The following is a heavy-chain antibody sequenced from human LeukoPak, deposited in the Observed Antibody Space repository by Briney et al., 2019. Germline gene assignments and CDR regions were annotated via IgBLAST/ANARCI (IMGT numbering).Heavy chain of an antibody. J-gene: IGHJ6*02. CDR3: ARGSYDSSGYYYYYYYYGMDV. Sequence: SPSETLSLTCTVSGGPISSYYWSWIRQPPGKGLEWIGYIYYSGSTNYNPSLKSRVTISVDTSKNQFSLKLSSVTAADTAVYYCARGSYDSSGYYYYYYYYGMDVWGQGATVTVSS. D-gene: IGHD3-22*01. V-gene: IGHV4-59*01. CDR1: GGPISSYY. CDR2: IYYSGST.